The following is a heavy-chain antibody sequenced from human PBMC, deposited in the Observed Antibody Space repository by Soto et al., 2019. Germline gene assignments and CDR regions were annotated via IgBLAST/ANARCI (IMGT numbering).Heavy chain of an antibody. CDR1: GGTFSSYA. D-gene: IGHD1-26*01. CDR2: IIPIFGTT. CDR3: ARGATAYYYGMDV. Sequence: SVKVSCKASGGTFSSYAISWVRQAPGQGLEWMGGIIPIFGTTSYAQKFQGRVTMTRDASTSTVYMELSSLRSEDTAVYYCARGATAYYYGMDVWGQGTTVTVSS. V-gene: IGHV1-69*05. J-gene: IGHJ6*02.